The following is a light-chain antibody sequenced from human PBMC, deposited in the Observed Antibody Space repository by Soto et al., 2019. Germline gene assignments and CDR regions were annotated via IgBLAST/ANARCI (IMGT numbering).Light chain of an antibody. CDR3: QQCGSSPWT. V-gene: IGKV3-20*01. CDR1: QSVSTNY. Sequence: EIVLTQSPGTLSLSPGERATLSCRASQSVSTNYLAWYQQKPGQAPRLLIYGASSRAPGIPGRFSGSGSGTDFTLSISRLEPEDFAVYYCQQCGSSPWTFGRGTKLEIK. CDR2: GAS. J-gene: IGKJ2*01.